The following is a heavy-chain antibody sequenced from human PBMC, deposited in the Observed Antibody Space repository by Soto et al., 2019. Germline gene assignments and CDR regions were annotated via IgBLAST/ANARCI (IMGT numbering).Heavy chain of an antibody. Sequence: GSLRLSCAASGFTVSSNYMSWVRQAPGKGLEWVSVIYSGGSTYYADSVKGRFTISRDNSKNTLYLQMNSLRAEDTAVYYCARPYCSSTSCYFYYGMDVWGQGTTVTVSS. D-gene: IGHD2-2*01. CDR2: IYSGGST. CDR1: GFTVSSNY. J-gene: IGHJ6*02. V-gene: IGHV3-53*01. CDR3: ARPYCSSTSCYFYYGMDV.